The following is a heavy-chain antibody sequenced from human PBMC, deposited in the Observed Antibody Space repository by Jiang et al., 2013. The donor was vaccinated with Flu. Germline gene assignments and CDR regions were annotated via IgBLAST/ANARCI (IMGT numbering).Heavy chain of an antibody. D-gene: IGHD1-26*01. CDR1: GYTFSNYY. Sequence: GAEVKKPGASVKVSCKASGYTFSNYYMHWVRQAPGQGLEWMGIINPSGGTTRNAQKFQGRVTMTRDTSTSTVYMELSSLRSEDTAVYYCARDRDIVGATGGATGGGYFDYWGQGTLVTVSS. J-gene: IGHJ4*02. V-gene: IGHV1-46*01. CDR3: ARDRDIVGATGGATGGGYFDY. CDR2: INPSGGTT.